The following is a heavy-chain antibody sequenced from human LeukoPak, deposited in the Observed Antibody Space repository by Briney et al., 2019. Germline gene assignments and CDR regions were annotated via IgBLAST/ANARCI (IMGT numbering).Heavy chain of an antibody. CDR3: AKSSGDYFFDY. CDR2: MNPNSGNA. Sequence: ASVKVSCKASGYNFNNHDINWVRQATRQGLEWLGRMNPNSGNAGYAQKLQGRVTMTWDSSTNTAYLQVTALRSDDTAVYYCAKSSGDYFFDYWGQGTLVTVSS. J-gene: IGHJ4*02. D-gene: IGHD3-22*01. V-gene: IGHV1-8*01. CDR1: GYNFNNHD.